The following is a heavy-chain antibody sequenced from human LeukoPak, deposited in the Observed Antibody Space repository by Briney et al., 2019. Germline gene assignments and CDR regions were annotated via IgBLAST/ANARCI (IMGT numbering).Heavy chain of an antibody. CDR1: GGSFNLYY. Sequence: SETLSLTCAVYGGSFNLYYWTWLRQSPGKGLEWIGEVNDSGNTNSNPSLKSRLTISVDTSKRQFSLKLSSVTAADTAVYYCASTSSSSWYGYYYYYMDVWGKGTTVTVSS. D-gene: IGHD6-13*01. CDR3: ASTSSSSWYGYYYYYMDV. CDR2: VNDSGNT. V-gene: IGHV4-34*01. J-gene: IGHJ6*03.